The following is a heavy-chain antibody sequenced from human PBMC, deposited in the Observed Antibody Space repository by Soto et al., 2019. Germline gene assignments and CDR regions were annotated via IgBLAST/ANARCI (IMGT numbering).Heavy chain of an antibody. CDR1: GFTFSSYA. D-gene: IGHD3-22*01. Sequence: EVQLLESGGGLVQPGGSLRLSCAASGFTFSSYAMSWVRQAPGKGLEWVSAISGSGGSTYYADSVKGRFTISRDNSKNTLCLQMNSLRAEDTAVYYCARRMIVVVRAYDAFDIWGQGTMVTVSS. J-gene: IGHJ3*02. V-gene: IGHV3-23*01. CDR3: ARRMIVVVRAYDAFDI. CDR2: ISGSGGST.